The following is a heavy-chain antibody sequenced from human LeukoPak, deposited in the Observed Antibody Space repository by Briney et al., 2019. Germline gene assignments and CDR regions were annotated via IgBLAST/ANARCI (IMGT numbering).Heavy chain of an antibody. V-gene: IGHV3-74*01. J-gene: IGHJ4*02. D-gene: IGHD5-24*01. CDR2: INSDGSST. CDR1: GITISRYW. Sequence: GGSVRLSCGACGITISRYWMHWVRQAPGKGLVWVSRINSDGSSTSYADSVKGRFTISRDNAKNTLSLQLNSLRGEDTAVYYCAISGDGHNYFDYWGQGTLVTVSS. CDR3: AISGDGHNYFDY.